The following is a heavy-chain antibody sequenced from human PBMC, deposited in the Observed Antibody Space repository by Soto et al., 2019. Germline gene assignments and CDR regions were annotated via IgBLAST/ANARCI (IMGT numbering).Heavy chain of an antibody. CDR1: GGSISSGGYS. CDR3: ASHSGITGTTWGPDYYGMDV. Sequence: LSLTCAVSGGSISSGGYSWSWIRQPPGKGLEWIGYIYHSGSTYYNPSLKSRVTISVDRSKNQFSLKLSSVTAADTAVYYCASHSGITGTTWGPDYYGMDVWGQGTTVTVSS. J-gene: IGHJ6*02. CDR2: IYHSGST. V-gene: IGHV4-30-2*01. D-gene: IGHD1-7*01.